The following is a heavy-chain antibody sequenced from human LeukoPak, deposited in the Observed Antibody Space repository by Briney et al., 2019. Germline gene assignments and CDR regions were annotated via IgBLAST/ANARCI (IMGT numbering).Heavy chain of an antibody. D-gene: IGHD2-2*02. J-gene: IGHJ6*03. CDR2: IYYSGST. CDR3: AREVVVPAAIRLWDYYYYYYMDV. Sequence: PSQTLSLTCTVSGGSVSSGGYYWSWIRQHPVKGLEWIGYIYYSGSTYYNPSLKSRVTISVDTSKNQFSLKLSSVTAADTAVYYCAREVVVPAAIRLWDYYYYYYMDVWGKGTTVTVSS. V-gene: IGHV4-31*03. CDR1: GGSVSSGGYY.